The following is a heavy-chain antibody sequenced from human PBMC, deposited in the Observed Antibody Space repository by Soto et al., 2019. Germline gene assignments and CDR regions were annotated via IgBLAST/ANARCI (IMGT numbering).Heavy chain of an antibody. Sequence: PGESLKISCKGSGYSFTSYWIGWVRQMPGKGLEWMGIIYPGDSDTRYSPSFQGQVTISADKSISTAYLQWSSLKASDTAIYYCASAYYDILTGYHDAFDIWGQGTMVTVSS. CDR2: IYPGDSDT. CDR3: ASAYYDILTGYHDAFDI. V-gene: IGHV5-51*01. D-gene: IGHD3-9*01. J-gene: IGHJ3*02. CDR1: GYSFTSYW.